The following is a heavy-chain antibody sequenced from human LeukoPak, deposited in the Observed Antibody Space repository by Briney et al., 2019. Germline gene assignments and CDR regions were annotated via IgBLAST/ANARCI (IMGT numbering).Heavy chain of an antibody. CDR2: ISYDGSNK. CDR3: ARVGSGWDYYFDY. CDR1: GFTFSSYG. J-gene: IGHJ4*02. D-gene: IGHD6-19*01. Sequence: PGGSLRLSCAASGFTFSSYGMHWVRQAPGKGLEWVAVISYDGSNKYYADSVKGRFTISRDNSKNTMYLQMNSLRAEDTAVYYCARVGSGWDYYFDYWGQGTLVTVSS. V-gene: IGHV3-30*03.